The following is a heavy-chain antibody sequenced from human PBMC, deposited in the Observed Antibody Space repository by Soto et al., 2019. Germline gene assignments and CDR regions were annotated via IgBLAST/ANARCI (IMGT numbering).Heavy chain of an antibody. CDR2: IYNGGNT. CDR3: ARDGSDSYGLDV. J-gene: IGHJ6*02. D-gene: IGHD3-10*01. V-gene: IGHV4-4*07. CDR1: GGSISIYY. Sequence: TSETLSLTCTVSGGSISIYYWSWIRQSAGKGLEWIGRIYNGGNTQYNPSLKSRVTMSADTSKNQFSLRLNSVTAADTAVYYCARDGSDSYGLDVWGQGTTVTVSS.